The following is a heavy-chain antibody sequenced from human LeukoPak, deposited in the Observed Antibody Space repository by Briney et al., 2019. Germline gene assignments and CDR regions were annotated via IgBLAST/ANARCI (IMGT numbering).Heavy chain of an antibody. CDR2: ISYDGSNK. CDR3: AKDFMTYYDFWSGYSHFDY. J-gene: IGHJ4*02. Sequence: GGSLRLSCAASGFTFSSYGMHWVRQAPGKGLEWVAVISYDGSNKYYADSVKGRSTISRDNSKNTLYLQMNSLRAEDTAVYYCAKDFMTYYDFWSGYSHFDYWGQGTLVTVSS. V-gene: IGHV3-30*18. CDR1: GFTFSSYG. D-gene: IGHD3-3*01.